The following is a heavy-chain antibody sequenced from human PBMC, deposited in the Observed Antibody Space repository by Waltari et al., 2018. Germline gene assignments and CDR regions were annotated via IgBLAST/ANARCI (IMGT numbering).Heavy chain of an antibody. CDR1: GHSVSSGYY. J-gene: IGHJ4*02. CDR2: IRHDEGT. V-gene: IGHV4-38-2*01. Sequence: QVQLQESGPGLVKPSETLSLTCAVSGHSVSSGYYWGWIRQPPWKGLEWIGSIRHDEGTYYKPSLRSRVTISVDTSKNQFSLNLRSVTAADTAVYYCARGTATGTTDLAHWGQGALVTVSS. CDR3: ARGTATGTTDLAH. D-gene: IGHD1-1*01.